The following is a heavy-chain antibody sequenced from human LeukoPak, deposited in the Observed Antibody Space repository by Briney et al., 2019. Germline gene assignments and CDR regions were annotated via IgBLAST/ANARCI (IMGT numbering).Heavy chain of an antibody. CDR3: ARDETTVTSSIDY. J-gene: IGHJ4*02. Sequence: PGGSLRLSCAASGFTVSSNYMSWVRQAPGQGLEWVSLISSGDSTYYADSVKGRFTISRDKSKNTLYLQMNSLRAEDTAVYYCARDETTVTSSIDYWGQGTLVTVSS. CDR2: ISSGDST. V-gene: IGHV3-66*01. D-gene: IGHD4-17*01. CDR1: GFTVSSNY.